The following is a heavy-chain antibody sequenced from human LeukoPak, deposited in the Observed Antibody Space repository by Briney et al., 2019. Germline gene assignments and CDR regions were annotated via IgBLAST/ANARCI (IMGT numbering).Heavy chain of an antibody. CDR2: ISYDGSNK. D-gene: IGHD4-23*01. CDR1: GFTFSSYA. Sequence: GGSLRLSCAASGFTFSSYAMHWVRQAPGKGLEWVAVISYDGSNKYYADSVKGRFTISRDNSKNTLYLQMNSLRAEDTAVYYCATQAGDTVVRYYFDYWGQGTLVTVSS. J-gene: IGHJ4*02. CDR3: ATQAGDTVVRYYFDY. V-gene: IGHV3-30-3*01.